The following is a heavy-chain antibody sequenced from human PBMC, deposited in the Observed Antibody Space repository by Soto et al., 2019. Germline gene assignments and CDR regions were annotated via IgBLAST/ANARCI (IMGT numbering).Heavy chain of an antibody. V-gene: IGHV3-15*07. J-gene: IGHJ6*02. CDR2: IKSKTDGGTT. CDR1: GFTFSNAW. CDR3: WGYDFWSGYYRLEDYYYGMDV. Sequence: GGSLRLSCAASGFTFSNAWMNWVRQAPGKGLEWVGRIKSKTDGGTTDYAAPVKGRFTISRDDSKNTLYLQMNSLKTEDTAVYYCWGYDFWSGYYRLEDYYYGMDVWGQGTTVTVS. D-gene: IGHD3-3*01.